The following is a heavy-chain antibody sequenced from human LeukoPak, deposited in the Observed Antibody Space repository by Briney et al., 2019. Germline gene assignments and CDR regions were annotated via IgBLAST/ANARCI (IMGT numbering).Heavy chain of an antibody. J-gene: IGHJ6*03. Sequence: ASVKVSCKASGYTFTGYYMHWVRQAPGQGLEWMGWINPNSGGTNYAQKFQGRVTMTRDKSISKAYMELSRLRSEDTAVYYCAAVYDSSGYYPPYYMDVWGKGTTVTISS. CDR3: AAVYDSSGYYPPYYMDV. D-gene: IGHD3-22*01. CDR1: GYTFTGYY. V-gene: IGHV1-2*02. CDR2: INPNSGGT.